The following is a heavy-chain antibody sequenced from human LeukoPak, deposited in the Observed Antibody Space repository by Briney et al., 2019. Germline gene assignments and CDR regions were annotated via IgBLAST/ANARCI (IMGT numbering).Heavy chain of an antibody. J-gene: IGHJ4*02. CDR2: IYYSGST. D-gene: IGHD6-19*01. CDR3: ARGMAVAGVPLDY. V-gene: IGHV4-59*01. CDR1: GGSISSYY. Sequence: SETLSLTCTVSGGSISSYYWSWIRQPPGKGLEWIGYIYYSGSTNYNPSLKSRVTISVDTSKNQFSLKLSYVTAADTAVYYCARGMAVAGVPLDYWGQGTLVTVSS.